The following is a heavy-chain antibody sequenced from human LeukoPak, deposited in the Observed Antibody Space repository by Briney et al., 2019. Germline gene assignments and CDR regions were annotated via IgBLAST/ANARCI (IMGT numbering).Heavy chain of an antibody. CDR2: ISAYHGNT. V-gene: IGHV1-18*01. J-gene: IGHJ4*02. Sequence: GASVKDSCKASGFSYGISWVRQAPGQGLEWMGWISAYHGNTNYAQKLQGRVTMTTDTSTSTAYMELRSLRSDDTAVYYCARDGSGTWNDYWGQGTLVTVSS. CDR3: ARDGSGTWNDY. CDR1: GFSYG. D-gene: IGHD3-10*01.